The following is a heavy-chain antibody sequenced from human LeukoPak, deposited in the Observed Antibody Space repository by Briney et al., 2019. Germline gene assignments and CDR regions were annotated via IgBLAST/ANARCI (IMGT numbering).Heavy chain of an antibody. CDR2: ISYDGSNK. D-gene: IGHD3-9*01. V-gene: IGHV3-30*03. Sequence: GGSLRLSCAASGFTFSSYGMHWVRQAPGKGLEWVAVISYDGSNKYYADSVKGRFTISRDNAKNSLYLYMNSLRAEDTAVYYCATSYDILIGYFGSWGQGTLVTVSS. CDR1: GFTFSSYG. J-gene: IGHJ4*02. CDR3: ATSYDILIGYFGS.